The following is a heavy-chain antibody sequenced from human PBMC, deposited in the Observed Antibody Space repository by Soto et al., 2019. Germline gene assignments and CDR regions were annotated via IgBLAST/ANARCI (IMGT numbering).Heavy chain of an antibody. Sequence: QVQLVQSGAEVKKPGSSVKVSCKASGGTFSSYAISWVRQAPGQGLEWMGGIIPIFGTANYAQTFQGSVTITADESTSTAYMELSSLRSEDTAVYYCASSYYDSSGYYFRAEYFQHWGQGTLVTVSS. CDR2: IIPIFGTA. CDR3: ASSYYDSSGYYFRAEYFQH. CDR1: GGTFSSYA. J-gene: IGHJ1*01. D-gene: IGHD3-22*01. V-gene: IGHV1-69*01.